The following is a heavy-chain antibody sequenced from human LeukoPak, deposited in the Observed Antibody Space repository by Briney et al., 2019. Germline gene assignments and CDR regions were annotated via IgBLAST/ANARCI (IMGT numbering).Heavy chain of an antibody. V-gene: IGHV4-34*01. CDR2: INHSGST. J-gene: IGHJ4*02. CDR3: ARGGISSSGWYVSGGYYFDY. CDR1: GGSFSGYY. D-gene: IGHD6-19*01. Sequence: SETLSLTCAVYGGSFSGYYWSWIRQPPGKGLEWIGEINHSGSTNYNPSLKGRVTISVDTSKNQFSLKLSSVTAADTAVYYCARGGISSSGWYVSGGYYFDYWGQGTLVTVSS.